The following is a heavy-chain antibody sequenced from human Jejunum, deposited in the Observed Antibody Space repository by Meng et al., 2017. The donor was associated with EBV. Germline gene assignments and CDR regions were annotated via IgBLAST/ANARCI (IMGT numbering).Heavy chain of an antibody. D-gene: IGHD5-12*01. J-gene: IGHJ4*02. CDR3: AGLRYSGYDRAFDY. CDR1: GGSVNSGNGY. Sequence: QLQLQEPGPGLVKPSETLSLTCTVSGGSVNSGNGYWSWIRQPPGKGLEWIGYIYYSGSTNYIPSLKSRVTISLDTSKNQFSLKLSSVTAADTAVYYCAGLRYSGYDRAFDYWGQGALVTVSS. CDR2: IYYSGST. V-gene: IGHV4-61*01.